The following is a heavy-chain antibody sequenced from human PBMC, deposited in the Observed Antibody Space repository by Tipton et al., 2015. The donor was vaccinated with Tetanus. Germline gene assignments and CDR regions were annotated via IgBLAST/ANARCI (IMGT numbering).Heavy chain of an antibody. CDR3: ARDVWRYYDSSGYQDHDAFDI. D-gene: IGHD3-22*01. CDR1: GGSISTYY. CDR2: IYTSGST. V-gene: IGHV4-4*07. Sequence: TLSLTCTVSGGSISTYYWSWIRQPARKGLEWIGRIYTSGSTNYNPSLKRRVTMSVDTSNTLFSLKLSSVTAADTAVYYCARDVWRYYDSSGYQDHDAFDIWGQGTMVTVSS. J-gene: IGHJ3*02.